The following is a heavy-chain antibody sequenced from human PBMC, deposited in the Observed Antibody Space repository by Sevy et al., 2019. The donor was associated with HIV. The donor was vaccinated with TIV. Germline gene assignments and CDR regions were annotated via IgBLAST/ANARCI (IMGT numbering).Heavy chain of an antibody. CDR3: AKSTRSITVIVVVTPLFDY. Sequence: GGSLRLSCAASGFTFSSYAMSWVRQAPGKGLERVSAISGNGGSTYYADSVKGRFTISRDNSKNTLYLQMNSLRAEDTAVYYCAKSTRSITVIVVVTPLFDYWRQGTLVTVSS. J-gene: IGHJ4*02. CDR2: ISGNGGST. V-gene: IGHV3-23*01. D-gene: IGHD3-22*01. CDR1: GFTFSSYA.